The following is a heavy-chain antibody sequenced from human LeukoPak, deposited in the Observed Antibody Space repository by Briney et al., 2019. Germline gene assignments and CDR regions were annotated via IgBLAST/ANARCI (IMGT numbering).Heavy chain of an antibody. D-gene: IGHD3-22*01. Sequence: SETLSLTCTVSGGSISSSSYYWGWIRQPPGKGLEWIGSIYYSGSTYYNPSLKSRVTISVDTSKNQFSLKLSSVTAADTAVYYCARVLRPRYYYDSSGYYKDAFDIWGQGTMVTVSS. CDR2: IYYSGST. CDR1: GGSISSSSYY. V-gene: IGHV4-39*07. CDR3: ARVLRPRYYYDSSGYYKDAFDI. J-gene: IGHJ3*02.